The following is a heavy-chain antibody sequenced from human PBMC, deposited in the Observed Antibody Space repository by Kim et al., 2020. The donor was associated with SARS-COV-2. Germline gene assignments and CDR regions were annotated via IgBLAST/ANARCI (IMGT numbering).Heavy chain of an antibody. Sequence: SETLSLTCTVSGGSITRDFWSWIRQPPGKRLEWIGYVSYDGSSNYDPSLKSQVTILVDTSKNQFSLQMNSVTAADTAFYYCARGGPSSRFFDYWGQGTLV. CDR1: GGSITRDF. CDR2: VSYDGSS. J-gene: IGHJ4*02. CDR3: ARGGPSSRFFDY. D-gene: IGHD6-6*01. V-gene: IGHV4-59*13.